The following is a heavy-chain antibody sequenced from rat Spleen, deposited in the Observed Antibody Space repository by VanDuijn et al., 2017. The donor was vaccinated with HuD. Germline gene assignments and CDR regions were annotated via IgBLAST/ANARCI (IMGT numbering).Heavy chain of an antibody. J-gene: IGHJ2*01. CDR1: GFSLTSYN. V-gene: IGHV2-30*01. Sequence: QVQLKESGPGLVQPSQTLSLTCTVSGFSLTSYNVHWVRQPTGKGLEWMGVIWTGGSTDYNSALKSRLSISRDTSKSQVFLKMNSLQTEDIATYYCARARWELDYFDYWGQGVMVTVSS. D-gene: IGHD5-1*01. CDR3: ARARWELDYFDY. CDR2: IWTGGST.